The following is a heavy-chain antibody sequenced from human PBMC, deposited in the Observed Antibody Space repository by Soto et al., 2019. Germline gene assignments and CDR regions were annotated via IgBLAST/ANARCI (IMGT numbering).Heavy chain of an antibody. D-gene: IGHD3-10*01. CDR2: IIPIFGTA. CDR3: YGSGSYYRNWFDP. V-gene: IGHV1-69*01. J-gene: IGHJ5*02. CDR1: GGTFSSYA. Sequence: QVQLVQSGAEVKKPGSSVKVSCKASGGTFSSYAISWVRQAPGQGLEWMGGIIPIFGTANYAQKLQGRVTITADESTSTAYMELSSLRSEDTAVYYCYGSGSYYRNWFDPWGQGTLVTVSS.